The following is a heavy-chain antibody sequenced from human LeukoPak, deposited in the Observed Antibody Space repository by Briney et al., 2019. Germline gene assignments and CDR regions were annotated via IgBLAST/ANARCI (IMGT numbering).Heavy chain of an antibody. CDR1: GGSISSGDYY. V-gene: IGHV4-30-4*01. D-gene: IGHD1-1*01. CDR2: IYYSGST. CDR3: ARRDLEAFDI. J-gene: IGHJ3*02. Sequence: SQTLSLTCTVSGGSISSGDYYWSWLRQPPGTGLEWIGYIYYSGSTYYNPSLKSRVTISVDTSKNQFSLKLSSVTAADTAVYYCARRDLEAFDIWGQGTMVTVSS.